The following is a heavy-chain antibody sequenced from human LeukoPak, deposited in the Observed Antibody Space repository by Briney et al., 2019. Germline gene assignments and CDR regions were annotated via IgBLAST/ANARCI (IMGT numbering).Heavy chain of an antibody. CDR3: APRIAAAANHY. CDR1: GFSFSSSG. V-gene: IGHV3-21*01. CDR2: IGSTGTDR. D-gene: IGHD6-13*01. J-gene: IGHJ4*02. Sequence: AGGSLRLSCAASGFSFSSSGINWVRQAPGKGLEWVSSIGSTGTDRYYADSVKGRFTISRDNAKNSLYLQMNSLRAEDTAVYYCAPRIAAAANHYWGQGTLVTVSS.